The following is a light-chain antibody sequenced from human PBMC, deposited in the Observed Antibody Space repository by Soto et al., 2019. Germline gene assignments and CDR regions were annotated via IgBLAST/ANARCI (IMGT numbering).Light chain of an antibody. CDR2: DAS. V-gene: IGKV1-5*01. CDR3: QQYNRYSSFT. CDR1: QSSSGW. J-gene: IGKJ2*01. Sequence: DIPMTQSPSTLSASIGDRVTITCRASQSSSGWLAWYQQKPGKAPKLLIYDASNLESGVPSRFSGSGSGTEFTLTISSLQPDDFATYYCQQYNRYSSFTFGQGTNLEIK.